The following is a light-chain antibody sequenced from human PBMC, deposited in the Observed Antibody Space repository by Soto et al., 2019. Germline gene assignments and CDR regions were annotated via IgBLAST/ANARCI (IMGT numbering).Light chain of an antibody. CDR3: QHWDYT. V-gene: IGKV3-20*01. Sequence: EIVLTQSPGTLSLSPGERATLSCRASQSISGTYLAWYQQKPGQAPRLLIYGASSRATGTPDRFSGSGSGTDFTLTISRLEPEDFAVYYCQHWDYTFGPGTKVDIK. J-gene: IGKJ3*01. CDR2: GAS. CDR1: QSISGTY.